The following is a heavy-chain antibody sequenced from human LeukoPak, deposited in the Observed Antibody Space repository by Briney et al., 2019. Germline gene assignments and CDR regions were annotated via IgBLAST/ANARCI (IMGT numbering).Heavy chain of an antibody. CDR2: INPNSGGT. J-gene: IGHJ3*01. Sequence: ASVKVSCKASGYTFTGYYLHWVRQAPGQGLEWMGWINPNSGGTNYAQKFQGRVTMTRDTSISTAYMELSSLRSEDTAVYYCARDEIAVADLWGQGTMVTVSS. V-gene: IGHV1-2*02. CDR1: GYTFTGYY. CDR3: ARDEIAVADL. D-gene: IGHD6-19*01.